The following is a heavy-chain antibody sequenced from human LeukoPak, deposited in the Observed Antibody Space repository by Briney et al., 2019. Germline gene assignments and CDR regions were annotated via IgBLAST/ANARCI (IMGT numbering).Heavy chain of an antibody. CDR1: GGSISSYY. Sequence: PSETLSLTCTVSGGSISSYYWSWIRQPPGKGLEWIGYIYYSGSTNYNPSLKSRVTISVDTSKNQFSLKLSSVTAADTAVYYCASSTSVVGGYAFDIWGQGTMVTVSS. D-gene: IGHD1-26*01. CDR2: IYYSGST. CDR3: ASSTSVVGGYAFDI. V-gene: IGHV4-59*08. J-gene: IGHJ3*02.